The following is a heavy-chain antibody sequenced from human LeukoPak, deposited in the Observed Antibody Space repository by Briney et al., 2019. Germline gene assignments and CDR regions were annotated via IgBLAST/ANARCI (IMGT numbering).Heavy chain of an antibody. CDR2: IFYSGST. Sequence: SETLSLTCTVSGGSISGYYWSWIRQPPGKGLEWIDYIFYSGSTNYNPSLKGRVTISVDRSKNQFSLKLRSVTAADTAVYYCARHGQTSMVPIDYWGHGTLVTVSS. D-gene: IGHD5-18*01. CDR3: ARHGQTSMVPIDY. J-gene: IGHJ4*01. CDR1: GGSISGYY. V-gene: IGHV4-59*08.